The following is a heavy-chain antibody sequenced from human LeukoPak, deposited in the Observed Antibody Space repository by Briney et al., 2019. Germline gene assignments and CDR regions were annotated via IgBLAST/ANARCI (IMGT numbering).Heavy chain of an antibody. J-gene: IGHJ3*02. V-gene: IGHV1-2*02. Sequence: ASVKVSCKASGYTFTRYYMHWVRQAPGQGLEWMGWINPNSGGYNYAQKFQGRVTMTRDTSISTAYMELSRLRSDDTAVYYCARLISADAFDIWGQGTMVTVSS. D-gene: IGHD3-10*01. CDR2: INPNSGGY. CDR1: GYTFTRYY. CDR3: ARLISADAFDI.